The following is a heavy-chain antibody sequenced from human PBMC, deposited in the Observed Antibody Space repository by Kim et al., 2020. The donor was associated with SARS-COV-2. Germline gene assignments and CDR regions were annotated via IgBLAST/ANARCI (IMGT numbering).Heavy chain of an antibody. V-gene: IGHV3-30-3*01. Sequence: GGSLRLSCAASGFSFSSYAMHWVRQAPGKGLEWVAVISYDGSNKYYADSVKGRFTISRDNSKNTLYLQMNSLRAEDTAVYYCARDGRQLVGGVFDYWGQG. D-gene: IGHD6-6*01. J-gene: IGHJ4*02. CDR3: ARDGRQLVGGVFDY. CDR1: GFSFSSYA. CDR2: ISYDGSNK.